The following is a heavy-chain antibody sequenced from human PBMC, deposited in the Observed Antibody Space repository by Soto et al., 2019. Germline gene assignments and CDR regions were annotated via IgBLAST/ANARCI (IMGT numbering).Heavy chain of an antibody. CDR2: IYPGDSDT. V-gene: IGHV5-51*01. CDR1: GYRFSSYF. CDR3: ARLVYGDYLPKRIAP. D-gene: IGHD4-17*01. J-gene: IGHJ5*02. Sequence: ESLRISCKASGYRFSSYFIGWVRQMPGKGLEWMGMIYPGDSDTRYSPSFQGQVTISADTSISTAYLQWSSLKASDTAMYYCARLVYGDYLPKRIAPWGQGTLVTVSS.